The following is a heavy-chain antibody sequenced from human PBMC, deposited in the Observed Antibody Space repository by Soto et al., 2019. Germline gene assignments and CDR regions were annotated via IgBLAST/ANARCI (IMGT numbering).Heavy chain of an antibody. Sequence: SETLSLTCTVSGGSVSSGSYYWSWIRQPPGKGLEWIGYIYYSGSTNYNPSLKSRVTISVDTSKNQFSLKLSSVTAADTAVYYCARGRYCSGGSCYSDWFDPWGQGTLVTVSS. CDR1: GGSVSSGSYY. CDR2: IYYSGST. D-gene: IGHD2-15*01. J-gene: IGHJ5*02. V-gene: IGHV4-61*01. CDR3: ARGRYCSGGSCYSDWFDP.